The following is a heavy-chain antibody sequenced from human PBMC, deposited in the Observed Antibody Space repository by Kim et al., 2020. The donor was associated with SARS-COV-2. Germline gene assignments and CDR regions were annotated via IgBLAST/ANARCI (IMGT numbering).Heavy chain of an antibody. J-gene: IGHJ4*02. CDR2: ISGNGYIT. CDR1: GFSFSSYS. V-gene: IGHV3-23*01. CDR3: AGPDYYGSGSLDY. D-gene: IGHD3-10*01. Sequence: GGSLRLSCAASGFSFSSYSMSWVRQAPGKGLEWVSGISGNGYITYYADSVKGRFTISRDNSKNTLYLQLSSLRVEDTAVYYCAGPDYYGSGSLDYWGQGTLVTVSS.